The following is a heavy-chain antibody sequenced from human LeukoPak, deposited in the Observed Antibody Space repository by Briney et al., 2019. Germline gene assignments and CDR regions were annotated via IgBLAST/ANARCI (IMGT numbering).Heavy chain of an antibody. CDR2: IYYSGNT. CDR1: GGSISRYY. J-gene: IGHJ4*02. V-gene: IGHV4-39*01. Sequence: PSETLSLTCTVSGGSISRYYWSWIRQPPGKGLEWIGSIYYSGNTYYNPSLKSRVTISVDTSKKQLSLKLSSVTAADTAVFYCARLWSGLRPPDYWGQGTLVTVSS. CDR3: ARLWSGLRPPDY. D-gene: IGHD3-3*01.